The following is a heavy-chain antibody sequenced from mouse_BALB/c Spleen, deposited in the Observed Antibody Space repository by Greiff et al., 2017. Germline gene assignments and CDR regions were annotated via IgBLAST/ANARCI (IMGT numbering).Heavy chain of an antibody. J-gene: IGHJ2*01. CDR2: INPNNGGT. CDR1: GYTFTDYN. Sequence: EVQLQQSGPELVKPGASVKIPCTASGYTFTDYNMDWVKQSHGKSLEWIGDINPNNGGTIYTQKFKGKATLTVDKSSSTAYMELRSLTSEDTAVYYCARSDGYFDCWGQGTTRTVSS. D-gene: IGHD2-3*01. V-gene: IGHV1-18*01. CDR3: ARSDGYFDC.